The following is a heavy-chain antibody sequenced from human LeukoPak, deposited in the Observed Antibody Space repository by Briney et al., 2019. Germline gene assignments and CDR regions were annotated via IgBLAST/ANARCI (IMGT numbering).Heavy chain of an antibody. CDR3: ASTIDGNYWYFDL. CDR1: GFTVSSNY. CDR2: IYSGGST. Sequence: GGSLRLSCAASGFTVSSNYMSWVRQAPGKGLEWVSVIYSGGSTYYADSVKGRFTISRDNSKNTLYLRMNSLRAEDTAVYYCASTIDGNYWYFDLWGRGTLVTVSS. V-gene: IGHV3-53*01. J-gene: IGHJ2*01. D-gene: IGHD5-24*01.